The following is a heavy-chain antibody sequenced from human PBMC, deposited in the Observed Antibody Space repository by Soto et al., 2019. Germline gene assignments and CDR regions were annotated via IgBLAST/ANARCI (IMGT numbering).Heavy chain of an antibody. CDR2: ISYDGSNK. CDR3: ARATVDTAMVYGY. D-gene: IGHD5-18*01. V-gene: IGHV3-30-3*01. CDR1: GFTFSSYA. Sequence: QVQLVESGGGVVQPGRSLRLSCAASGFTFSSYAMHWVRQAPGKGLEWVAVISYDGSNKYYADSVKGRFTISRDNSKNTLYLQKNSLRAEDTAVYYCARATVDTAMVYGYWGQGTLVTVSS. J-gene: IGHJ4*02.